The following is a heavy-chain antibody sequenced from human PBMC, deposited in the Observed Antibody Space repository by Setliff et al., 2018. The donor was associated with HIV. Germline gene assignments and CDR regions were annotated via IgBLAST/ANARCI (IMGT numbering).Heavy chain of an antibody. CDR3: ARERRESSGYYYRYGLDI. D-gene: IGHD3-22*01. V-gene: IGHV1-69*10. CDR2: IITTLGIA. J-gene: IGHJ3*02. Sequence: SVKVSCKASGGTFSSYDSSWVRQAPGQGLEWMGGIITTLGIANHAQKFQGRVTITADGSTSTAYMELISLRSEDTAVYYCARERRESSGYYYRYGLDIWGQGTMVTVSS. CDR1: GGTFSSYD.